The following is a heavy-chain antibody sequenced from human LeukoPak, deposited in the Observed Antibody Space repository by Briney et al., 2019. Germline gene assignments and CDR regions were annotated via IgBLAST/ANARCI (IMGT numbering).Heavy chain of an antibody. CDR1: GASISSYY. V-gene: IGHV4-4*07. Sequence: SETLSLTCTVSGASISSYYWSWIRQPAGKGLEWIGRIYTSGSTNYNPSLKSRVTISVDTSKNQFSLKLSSVTAADTAVYYCARRQVVAAAKDYWGQGTLVTVSS. CDR3: ARRQVVAAAKDY. CDR2: IYTSGST. D-gene: IGHD2-15*01. J-gene: IGHJ4*02.